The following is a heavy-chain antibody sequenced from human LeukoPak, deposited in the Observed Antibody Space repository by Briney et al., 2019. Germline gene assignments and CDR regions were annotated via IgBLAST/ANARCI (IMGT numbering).Heavy chain of an antibody. J-gene: IGHJ4*02. Sequence: GGSLRLSCAASGFTFSSYSMNWVRQAPGKGLEWVSSISSSSSYIYYADSVKGRFTISRDNAKNSLYLQMNSLRAEDTAVCYCARGSFRGDYFDYWGQGTLVTVSS. D-gene: IGHD1-26*01. V-gene: IGHV3-21*01. CDR1: GFTFSSYS. CDR2: ISSSSSYI. CDR3: ARGSFRGDYFDY.